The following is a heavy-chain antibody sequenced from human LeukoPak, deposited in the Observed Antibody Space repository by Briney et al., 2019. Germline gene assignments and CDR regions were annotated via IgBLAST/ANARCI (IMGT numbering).Heavy chain of an antibody. Sequence: ASVKVSCKASGYTFTDYYMHWVRQAPGQGLEWMGWINPKSGGRSYAQRFQGRVTMTRDTSISTAYMELSRLRSDDTAVYYCATGERLVPAAMWFVYWGQGTLVTVSS. CDR1: GYTFTDYY. V-gene: IGHV1-2*02. CDR3: ATGERLVPAAMWFVY. D-gene: IGHD2-2*01. J-gene: IGHJ4*02. CDR2: INPKSGGR.